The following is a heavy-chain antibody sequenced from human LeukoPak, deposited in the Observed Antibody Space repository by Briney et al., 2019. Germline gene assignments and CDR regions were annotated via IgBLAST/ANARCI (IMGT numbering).Heavy chain of an antibody. Sequence: ASVKVSCKASGYTFIAYYMHWVRQAPGQGLEWMGWINPNSGGTNYAQKFQGRVTMTRDTSISTAYMELSSLRSEDTAVYYCARMNYHDSGYDSPNWFDPWGQGTLVTVSS. CDR3: ARMNYHDSGYDSPNWFDP. J-gene: IGHJ5*02. V-gene: IGHV1-2*02. CDR2: INPNSGGT. D-gene: IGHD3-22*01. CDR1: GYTFIAYY.